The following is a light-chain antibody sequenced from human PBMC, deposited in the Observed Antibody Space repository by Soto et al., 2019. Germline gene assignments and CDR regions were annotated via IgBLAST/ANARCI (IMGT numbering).Light chain of an antibody. CDR1: QSISTF. V-gene: IGKV1-39*01. J-gene: IGKJ1*01. Sequence: EIQLTQCPSSLSSPVGARVTMTCRASQSISTFLNWYQQKPGKAPKLLISTASSLQSGVPSTFSGSRSGTEFTLTISSLQPEDSATYYCQQSYSSPRTFGHGTKVDIK. CDR3: QQSYSSPRT. CDR2: TAS.